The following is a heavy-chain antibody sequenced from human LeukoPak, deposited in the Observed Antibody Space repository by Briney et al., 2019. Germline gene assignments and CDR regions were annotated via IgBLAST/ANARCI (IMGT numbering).Heavy chain of an antibody. CDR2: IISDGSEG. J-gene: IGHJ3*01. CDR1: GFTFSGFW. D-gene: IGHD6-6*01. V-gene: IGHV3-7*03. CDR3: ARSSYSSSSSV. Sequence: GGSLRLSCAVSGFTFSGFWMSWSRQAPGKGLEWVASIISDGSEGYYADVVKGRFTISRDNAKNSLYLQINSLRAEDTAVYYCARSSYSSSSSVWGQGTMVTISS.